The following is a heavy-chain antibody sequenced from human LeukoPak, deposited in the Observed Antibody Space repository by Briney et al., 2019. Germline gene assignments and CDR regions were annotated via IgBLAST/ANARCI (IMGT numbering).Heavy chain of an antibody. Sequence: SETLSLTCAVSGVSISSGGYSWSWIRQPPGKGLEWIGYIYHSGSTYYNPSLKSRVTISVDRSKNQFSLKLSSVTAADTAVYYCARDGSIRGYYYGMDVWGQGTTVTVS. CDR2: IYHSGST. J-gene: IGHJ6*02. CDR1: GVSISSGGYS. CDR3: ARDGSIRGYYYGMDV. V-gene: IGHV4-30-2*01. D-gene: IGHD1-26*01.